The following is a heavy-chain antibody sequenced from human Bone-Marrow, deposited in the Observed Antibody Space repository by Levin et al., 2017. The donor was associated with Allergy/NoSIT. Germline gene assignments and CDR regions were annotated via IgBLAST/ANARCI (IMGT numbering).Heavy chain of an antibody. Sequence: KVSCKGSGYSFTSHWIIWVRQMPGKGLEWMGVIYPGDSDTRYSPSFQGQVTIPADKSISTAYLQWSSLKASDTATYYCARHGDYGDYSYYYYYMDVWGKGTTVTVSS. CDR3: ARHGDYGDYSYYYYYMDV. D-gene: IGHD4-17*01. CDR1: GYSFTSHW. J-gene: IGHJ6*03. CDR2: IYPGDSDT. V-gene: IGHV5-51*01.